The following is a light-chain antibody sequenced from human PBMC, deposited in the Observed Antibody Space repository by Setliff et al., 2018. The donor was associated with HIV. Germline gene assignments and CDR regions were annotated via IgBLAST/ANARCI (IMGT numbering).Light chain of an antibody. CDR2: DVS. J-gene: IGLJ1*01. CDR1: SNDIGGYNY. CDR3: SSYTSTSTPYV. V-gene: IGLV2-14*03. Sequence: QSALAQPASVSGSPGQTITISCTGTSNDIGGYNYVSWYQQHPGEAPKLIIYDVSNRPSGVSNRFSGSKSGNTASLTISGLQAEDEADYYCSSYTSTSTPYVFGTGTKVTVL.